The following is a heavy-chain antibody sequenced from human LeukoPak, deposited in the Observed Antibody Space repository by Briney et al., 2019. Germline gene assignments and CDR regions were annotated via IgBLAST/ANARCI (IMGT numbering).Heavy chain of an antibody. CDR1: GVSFSGYY. CDR3: ARGEFATIFGVVIENYYYGMDV. J-gene: IGHJ6*02. V-gene: IGHV4-34*01. Sequence: SETLSLTCAVYGVSFSGYYWSWIRQPPGKGLEWIGEINHSGSTNYNPSLKSRVTISVDTSKNQFSLKLSSVTAADTAVYYCARGEFATIFGVVIENYYYGMDVWGQGTTVTVSS. D-gene: IGHD3-3*01. CDR2: INHSGST.